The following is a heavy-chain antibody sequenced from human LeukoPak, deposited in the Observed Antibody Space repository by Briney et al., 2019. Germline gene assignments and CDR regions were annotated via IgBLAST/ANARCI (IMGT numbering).Heavy chain of an antibody. CDR3: ARVGLSMTYYYGSGSYYNDY. Sequence: GGSLRLSCAASGFTFSDFYMSWIRQAPGKGLEWVANIKQDGSEKYYVDSVKGRFTISRDNAKNSLYLQMNSLRAEDTAVYYCARVGLSMTYYYGSGSYYNDYWGQGTLVTVSS. CDR2: IKQDGSEK. CDR1: GFTFSDFY. J-gene: IGHJ4*02. V-gene: IGHV3-7*01. D-gene: IGHD3-10*01.